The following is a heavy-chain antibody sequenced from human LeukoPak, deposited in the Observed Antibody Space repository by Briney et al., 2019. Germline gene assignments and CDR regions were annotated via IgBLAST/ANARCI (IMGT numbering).Heavy chain of an antibody. D-gene: IGHD3/OR15-3a*01. Sequence: GSLRLSCAASGFTFNSYWMSWVRQAPGKGLEWVANIKQDGSEKYYVDSVKGRFTISRDNAKNSLYLQMNSLRAEDTAVYYCAREGTGYAFDIWGQGTMVTVSS. CDR1: GFTFNSYW. J-gene: IGHJ3*02. CDR3: AREGTGYAFDI. CDR2: IKQDGSEK. V-gene: IGHV3-7*01.